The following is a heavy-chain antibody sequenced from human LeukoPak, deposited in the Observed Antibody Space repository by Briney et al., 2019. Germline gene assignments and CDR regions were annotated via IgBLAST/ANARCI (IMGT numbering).Heavy chain of an antibody. V-gene: IGHV3-30*04. CDR1: GFTFSSYA. CDR2: ISYDGSNK. J-gene: IGHJ5*02. CDR3: AKDLELGGWYVNNWFDP. D-gene: IGHD6-19*01. Sequence: PGGSLRLSCAASGFTFSSYAMHWVRQAPGKGLEWVAVISYDGSNKYYADSVKGRFTISRDNSKNTLYLQMNSLRAEDTAVYYCAKDLELGGWYVNNWFDPWGQGTLVTVSS.